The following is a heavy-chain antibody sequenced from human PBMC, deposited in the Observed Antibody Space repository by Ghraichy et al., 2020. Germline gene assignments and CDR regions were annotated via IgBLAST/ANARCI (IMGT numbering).Heavy chain of an antibody. Sequence: GGSLRLSCAASGFTFSSYWMSWVRQAPGKGLEWVANIKQDGSEKYYVDSVKGRFTISRDNAKNSLYLQMNSLRAEDTAVYYCARDGGNVVVPAAMGGGLYYYYGMDVWGQGTTVTVSS. CDR3: ARDGGNVVVPAAMGGGLYYYYGMDV. J-gene: IGHJ6*02. CDR1: GFTFSSYW. V-gene: IGHV3-7*03. D-gene: IGHD2-2*01. CDR2: IKQDGSEK.